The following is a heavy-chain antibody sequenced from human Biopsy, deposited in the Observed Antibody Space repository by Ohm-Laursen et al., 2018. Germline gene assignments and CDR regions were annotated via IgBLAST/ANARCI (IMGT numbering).Heavy chain of an antibody. CDR1: GFTFSNYG. D-gene: IGHD4-11*01. CDR2: IWDDGSNK. J-gene: IGHJ4*02. CDR3: ARDSTINTVTTADY. V-gene: IGHV3-33*01. Sequence: SLRLSCTATGFTFSNYGLHWVRQAPGKGLEWLAVIWDDGSNKYYGDSVQGRFTISRDNSKNTVYLQMNSLRAEDTAIYYCARDSTINTVTTADYWGQGTLVTVSS.